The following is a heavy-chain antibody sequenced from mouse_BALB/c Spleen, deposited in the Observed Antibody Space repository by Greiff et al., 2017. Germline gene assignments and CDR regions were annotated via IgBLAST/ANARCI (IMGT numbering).Heavy chain of an antibody. Sequence: EVQGVESGGGLVQPGGSRKLSCAASGFTFSSFGMHWVRQAPEKGLEWVAYISSGSSTIYYADTVKGRFTISRDNPKNTLFLQMTSLRSEDTAMYYCAYMDYWGQGTSVTVSS. CDR1: GFTFSSFG. CDR2: ISSGSSTI. CDR3: AYMDY. J-gene: IGHJ4*01. V-gene: IGHV5-17*02.